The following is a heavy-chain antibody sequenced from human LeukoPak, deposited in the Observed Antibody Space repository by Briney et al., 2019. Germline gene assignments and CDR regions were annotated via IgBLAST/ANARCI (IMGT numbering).Heavy chain of an antibody. Sequence: ASVNVSCKASGYTFTGYYMHWVRQAPGQGLEWMGWINPNSGGTNYAQKFQGRVTMTRDTSISTAYMELSRLRSDDTAVYYCAIGPLLRYFDWAGGYWGQGTLVTVSS. CDR1: GYTFTGYY. CDR2: INPNSGGT. J-gene: IGHJ4*02. CDR3: AIGPLLRYFDWAGGY. D-gene: IGHD3-9*01. V-gene: IGHV1-2*02.